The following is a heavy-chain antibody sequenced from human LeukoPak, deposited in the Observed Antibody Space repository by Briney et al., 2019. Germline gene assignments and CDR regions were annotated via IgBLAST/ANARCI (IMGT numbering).Heavy chain of an antibody. Sequence: GGSLRLSCAASGFTFDDYAMHWVRQAPGKGLEWVSGISWNSGSIGYADSVKGRFTISRDNAKNSLYLQMSSLRAEDTALYYCALAKAAGNYDFWSGYYGAGGAFDIWGQGTMVTVSS. CDR3: ALAKAAGNYDFWSGYYGAGGAFDI. V-gene: IGHV3-9*01. D-gene: IGHD3-3*01. CDR1: GFTFDDYA. CDR2: ISWNSGSI. J-gene: IGHJ3*02.